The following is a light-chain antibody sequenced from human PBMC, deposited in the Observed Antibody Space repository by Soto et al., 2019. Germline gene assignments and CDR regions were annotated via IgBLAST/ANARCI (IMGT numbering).Light chain of an antibody. Sequence: QSALTQPASVSGSPGQSIAISCTGTSSDVGGYDYVSWYQQHPDKAPKLMIYEVTKRPSWVSNRFSGSKSGNTASLTISGLQPEDEAYYYCSSHTSGSTRVFGSGTKLTVL. CDR1: SSDVGGYDY. CDR2: EVT. J-gene: IGLJ1*01. CDR3: SSHTSGSTRV. V-gene: IGLV2-14*01.